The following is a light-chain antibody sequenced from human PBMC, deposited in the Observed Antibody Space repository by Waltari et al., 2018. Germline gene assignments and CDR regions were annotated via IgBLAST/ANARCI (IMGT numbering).Light chain of an antibody. CDR3: QQRSNWPLT. Sequence: IVLTQSPATLSLSPGETATLSCRASQSVSSYLAWYQQKPGQAPRLLIYDAPNRATGLPARFSGSGSGTDFTLTISSLEPEDFAVYYCQQRSNWPLTFGGGTKVEIK. CDR1: QSVSSY. V-gene: IGKV3-11*01. J-gene: IGKJ4*01. CDR2: DAP.